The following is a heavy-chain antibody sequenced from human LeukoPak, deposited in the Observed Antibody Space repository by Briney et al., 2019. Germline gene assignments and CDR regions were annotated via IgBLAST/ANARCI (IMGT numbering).Heavy chain of an antibody. CDR2: IIPIFGTA. CDR1: GGTFSSYA. CDR3: ARRAIAARLVITNYFDY. D-gene: IGHD6-6*01. Sequence: SVKVSCKASGGTFSSYAISWVRQAPGQGLEWMGGIIPIFGTANYAQKFQGRVTITADEFTSTAYMELSSLRSEDTAVYYCARRAIAARLVITNYFDYWGQGTLVTVSS. J-gene: IGHJ4*02. V-gene: IGHV1-69*13.